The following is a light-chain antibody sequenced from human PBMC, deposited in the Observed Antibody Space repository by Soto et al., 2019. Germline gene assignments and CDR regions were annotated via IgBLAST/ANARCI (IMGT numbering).Light chain of an antibody. J-gene: IGKJ1*01. CDR3: QHYNSYSEA. CDR2: KAS. Sequence: DIQMTQSPSTLSGSVGGRVTITCRASRTISSWLAWYQQKPGKAPKLLIYKASTLKSGVPSRFSGSGSGTEFTLTISSLQPDDFATYYCQHYNSYSEAFGQGTKVDI. V-gene: IGKV1-5*03. CDR1: RTISSW.